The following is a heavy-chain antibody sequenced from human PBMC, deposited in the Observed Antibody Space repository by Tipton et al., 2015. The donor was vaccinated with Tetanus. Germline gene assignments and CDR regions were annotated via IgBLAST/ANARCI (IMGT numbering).Heavy chain of an antibody. Sequence: SCTVSGGSISSGDYYWSWIRQPPGKGLEWIGYIYYSGSTYYNPSLKSRVTISVDTSKNQFSLKLSSVTAADTAVYYCARRRGVYSGSYFDYWGQGTLVTVSS. D-gene: IGHD1-26*01. CDR1: GGSISSGDYY. CDR3: ARRRGVYSGSYFDY. V-gene: IGHV4-30-4*01. J-gene: IGHJ4*02. CDR2: IYYSGST.